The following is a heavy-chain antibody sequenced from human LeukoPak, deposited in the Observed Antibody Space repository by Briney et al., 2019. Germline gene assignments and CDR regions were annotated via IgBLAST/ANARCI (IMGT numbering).Heavy chain of an antibody. J-gene: IGHJ3*02. V-gene: IGHV1-8*03. CDR1: GYTFTSYY. CDR2: MNPNSGNT. CDR3: VSPAFDI. Sequence: ASVKVSCKASGYTFTSYYMHWVRQAPGQGLEWMGWMNPNSGNTGYAQKFQGRVTITRNTSISTAYMELSSLRSEDTAVYYCVSPAFDIWGQGTMVTVSS.